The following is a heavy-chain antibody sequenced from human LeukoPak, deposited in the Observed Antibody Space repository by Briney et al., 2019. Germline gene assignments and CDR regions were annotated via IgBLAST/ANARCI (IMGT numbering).Heavy chain of an antibody. Sequence: SQTLSLTCTVSGGSISSGTYYWSWIRQPAGKGLEWLGRIYTSGSTNCNPSLKSRVTISVDTSKNQFSLRLRSVTAADTAVYYCARSRSKYDFWSGLSYYYYYMDVWGKGTTVTVSS. CDR3: ARSRSKYDFWSGLSYYYYYMDV. J-gene: IGHJ6*03. CDR2: IYTSGST. D-gene: IGHD3-3*01. V-gene: IGHV4-61*02. CDR1: GGSISSGTYY.